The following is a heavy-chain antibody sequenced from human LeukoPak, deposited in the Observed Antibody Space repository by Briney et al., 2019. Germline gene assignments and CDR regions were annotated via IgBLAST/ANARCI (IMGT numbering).Heavy chain of an antibody. V-gene: IGHV3-30*18. CDR3: AKDRFSTSVFDY. D-gene: IGHD2-2*01. J-gene: IGHJ4*02. CDR1: GFTFSSYG. CDR2: ISYDGSNK. Sequence: PGRSLRLSCAASGFTFSSYGMHWVRQAPGKGLEWVAVISYDGSNKYYADSVKGRFTISRDNSKNTLYLQMNSLRAEDTAVYYCAKDRFSTSVFDYWGQGTLVTVSS.